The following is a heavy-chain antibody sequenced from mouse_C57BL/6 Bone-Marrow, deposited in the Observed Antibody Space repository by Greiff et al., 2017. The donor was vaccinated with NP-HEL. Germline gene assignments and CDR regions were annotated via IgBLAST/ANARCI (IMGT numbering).Heavy chain of an antibody. D-gene: IGHD2-5*01. CDR3: ARNDADYSNYDY. J-gene: IGHJ2*01. V-gene: IGHV1-82*01. CDR1: GYAFSSSW. CDR2: IYPGDGDT. Sequence: VQLQQSGPELVKPGASVKISCKASGYAFSSSWMNWVKQRPGKGLEWIGRIYPGDGDTNYNGKFKGKATLTADKSSSTAYMQLSSLTSEDSAVYFCARNDADYSNYDYWGQGTTLTVSS.